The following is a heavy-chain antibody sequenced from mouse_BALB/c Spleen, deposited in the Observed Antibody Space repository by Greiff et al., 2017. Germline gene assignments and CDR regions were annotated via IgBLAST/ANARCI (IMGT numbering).Heavy chain of an antibody. CDR1: GDSITSGY. D-gene: IGHD4-1*01. CDR2: ISYSGST. V-gene: IGHV3-8*02. Sequence: VQLKQSGPSLVKPSQTLSLTCSVTGDSITSGYWNWIRKFPGNKLEYMGYISYSGSTYYNPSLKSRISITRDTSKNQYYLQLNSVTTEDTATYYCARLTGTFGYFDYWGQGTTLTVSS. CDR3: ARLTGTFGYFDY. J-gene: IGHJ2*01.